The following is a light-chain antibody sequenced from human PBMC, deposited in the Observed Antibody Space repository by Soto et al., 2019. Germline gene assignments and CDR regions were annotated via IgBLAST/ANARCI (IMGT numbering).Light chain of an antibody. V-gene: IGKV1-5*01. CDR3: QQYNSYSQT. CDR2: DAS. Sequence: GDRVTITCRASQSISSWLAWYQQKPGKAPKLLSYDASSLESGVPSRFSGSGSGTEFTLTISSLQPDDFETYYCQQYNSYSQTFGQGTKVDIK. CDR1: QSISSW. J-gene: IGKJ1*01.